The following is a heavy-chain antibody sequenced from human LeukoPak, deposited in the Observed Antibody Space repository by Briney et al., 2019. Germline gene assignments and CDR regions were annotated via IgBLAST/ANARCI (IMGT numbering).Heavy chain of an antibody. D-gene: IGHD3-10*01. Sequence: GGSLRLSCAASGFTVSSNYMSWVRQAPGKGLEWVSVIYSGGDTYYADSVRGRFTISRDNSKNTLYLQMNSLRAEDTAVYYCTKSPPGITMVRGVFDYWGQGTLVTVSS. V-gene: IGHV3-66*01. CDR3: TKSPPGITMVRGVFDY. CDR1: GFTVSSNY. J-gene: IGHJ4*02. CDR2: IYSGGDT.